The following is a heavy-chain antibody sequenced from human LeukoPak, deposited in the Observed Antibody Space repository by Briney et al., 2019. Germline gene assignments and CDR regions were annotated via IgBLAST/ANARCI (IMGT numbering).Heavy chain of an antibody. CDR3: AKELGIAVAGYYFDH. CDR2: ISGSGGST. J-gene: IGHJ4*02. Sequence: EPGGSLRLSCAASGFTFSSYSMNWVRQAPGKGLEWVSAISGSGGSTYYADSVKGRFTISRDNSKNTVYLQMNSLRAEDTAVYYCAKELGIAVAGYYFDHWGQGTLVTVSS. D-gene: IGHD6-19*01. V-gene: IGHV3-23*01. CDR1: GFTFSSYS.